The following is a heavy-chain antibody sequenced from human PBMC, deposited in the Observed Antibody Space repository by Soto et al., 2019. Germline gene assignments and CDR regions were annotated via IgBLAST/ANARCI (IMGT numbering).Heavy chain of an antibody. Sequence: PGGSLRLSCAASGFTFSSYWMRWVRQAPGKGLVWVSRINSDGSSTSYADSVKGRFTISRDNAKNTLYLQMNSLRAEDTAVYYCARDGSAGYSYRVWLDYWGQGTLVTVSS. J-gene: IGHJ4*02. CDR2: INSDGSST. CDR3: ARDGSAGYSYRVWLDY. V-gene: IGHV3-74*01. D-gene: IGHD5-18*01. CDR1: GFTFSSYW.